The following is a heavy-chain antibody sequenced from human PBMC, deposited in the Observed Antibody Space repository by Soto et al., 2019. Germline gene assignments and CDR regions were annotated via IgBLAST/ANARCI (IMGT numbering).Heavy chain of an antibody. J-gene: IGHJ3*02. Sequence: RLTVSAAVFTFSDYYMSWIRQAPGKGLEWVSYISYSGSTIYYADSVKGRFTISRDNDKNSLYLQMNSLRAEDTAVYYCARDNLAFDIWGNGNMV. V-gene: IGHV3-11*01. CDR2: ISYSGSTI. CDR3: ARDNLAFDI. CDR1: VFTFSDYY.